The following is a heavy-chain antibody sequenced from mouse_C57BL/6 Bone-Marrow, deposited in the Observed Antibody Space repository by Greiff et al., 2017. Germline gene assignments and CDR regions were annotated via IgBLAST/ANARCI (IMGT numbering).Heavy chain of an antibody. CDR1: GFTFSSYT. V-gene: IGHV5-12-2*01. CDR3: ARTTTVVDYAMDY. Sequence: EVHLVESGGGLVQPGGSLKLSCAASGFTFSSYTMSWVRQTPEKRLEWVAYISNGGGSTYYPDTVKGRFSIPRDNAKNTLYLQMSSLKSEDTAMYYCARTTTVVDYAMDYWGQGTSVTVSS. CDR2: ISNGGGST. J-gene: IGHJ4*01. D-gene: IGHD1-1*01.